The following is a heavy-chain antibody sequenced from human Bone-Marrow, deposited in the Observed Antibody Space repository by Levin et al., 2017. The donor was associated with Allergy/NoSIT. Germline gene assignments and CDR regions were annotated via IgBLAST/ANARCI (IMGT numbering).Heavy chain of an antibody. Sequence: SQTLSLTCTVSGGSISSGGYYWSWIRQHPGKGLEWIGYIYYSGSTYYNPSLKSRVTISVDTSKNQFSLKLSSVTAADTAVYYCARERYCSGGSCLVTGWFDPWGQGTLVTVSS. CDR3: ARERYCSGGSCLVTGWFDP. CDR2: IYYSGST. D-gene: IGHD2-15*01. CDR1: GGSISSGGYY. J-gene: IGHJ5*02. V-gene: IGHV4-31*03.